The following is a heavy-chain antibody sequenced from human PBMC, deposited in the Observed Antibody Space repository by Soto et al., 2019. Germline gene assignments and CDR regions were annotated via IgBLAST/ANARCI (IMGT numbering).Heavy chain of an antibody. Sequence: GGSLRLSCVASGISLSYNYMAWIRQAPGKGLEWLSYISNSDYTTYYTDSVKGRFTISRDNAKNSLYLQLNGLRVEDTAVYYCASGKWSLDYWGQGILVTSPQ. CDR3: ASGKWSLDY. CDR2: ISNSDYTT. CDR1: GISLSYNY. V-gene: IGHV3-11*01. D-gene: IGHD2-15*01. J-gene: IGHJ4*02.